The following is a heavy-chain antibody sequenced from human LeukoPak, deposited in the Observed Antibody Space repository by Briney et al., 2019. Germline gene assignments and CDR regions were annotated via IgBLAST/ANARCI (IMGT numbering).Heavy chain of an antibody. Sequence: GGSLSLSCTASGFTFSNAWMSWVHQAPGKGLEWVGRITKKIDGGTTTYAAPVRGRFTISRDDSKDTLYLQMNSLKTDDTAVYYCTRGPRPFDYWGQGTLVTVSS. CDR1: GFTFSNAW. V-gene: IGHV3-15*01. CDR2: ITKKIDGGTT. CDR3: TRGPRPFDY. J-gene: IGHJ4*02.